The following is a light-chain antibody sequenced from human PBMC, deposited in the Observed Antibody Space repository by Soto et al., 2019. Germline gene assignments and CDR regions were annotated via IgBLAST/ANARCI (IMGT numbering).Light chain of an antibody. J-gene: IGKJ1*01. Sequence: EIVLTQSPGTLSLSPGARATLSCRAGQSVSSSYLAWNQQKPGQAPRLLIYGASSRATGIPDRFSGSGSGTDFTLTISRLEPEDFAVYYCQQYGSSPKTFGQGTKVEIK. CDR2: GAS. CDR3: QQYGSSPKT. V-gene: IGKV3-20*01. CDR1: QSVSSSY.